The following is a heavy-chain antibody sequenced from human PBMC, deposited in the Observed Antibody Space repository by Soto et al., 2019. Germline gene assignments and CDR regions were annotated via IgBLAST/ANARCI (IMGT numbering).Heavy chain of an antibody. D-gene: IGHD3-22*01. V-gene: IGHV4-4*07. CDR1: GGSISTYF. CDR2: IYSSGST. CDR3: AREYYDISGYYQGSHFDF. Sequence: SETLSLTCTVSGGSISTYFWSWIRQPAGKGLEWIGHIYSSGSTNYNPSLKSRVTMSVDTSKNQFSLKLSSVTAADTAVYYCAREYYDISGYYQGSHFDFWGQGTLVTVSS. J-gene: IGHJ4*02.